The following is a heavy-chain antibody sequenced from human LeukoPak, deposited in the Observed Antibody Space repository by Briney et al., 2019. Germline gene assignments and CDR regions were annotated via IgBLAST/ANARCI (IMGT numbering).Heavy chain of an antibody. V-gene: IGHV3-7*01. CDR1: GFTFSSYW. CDR2: IQQGGSHK. CDR3: ARAPIDSNSWYHAFDI. D-gene: IGHD6-13*01. J-gene: IGHJ3*02. Sequence: PGGSLRLSCAASGFTFSSYWMGWVRQSPAKGLEWVASIQQGGSHKYYVDSVKGRFTISRDNAKNSLFLQMDSLRAEDMAVYYCARAPIDSNSWYHAFDIWGQGTMVTVSS.